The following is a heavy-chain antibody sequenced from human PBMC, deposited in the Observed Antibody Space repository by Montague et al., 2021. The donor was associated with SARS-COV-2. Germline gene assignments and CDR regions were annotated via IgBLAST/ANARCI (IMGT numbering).Heavy chain of an antibody. CDR3: VRAFSNSFKWFDP. J-gene: IGHJ5*01. CDR1: GFTFSAYW. CDR2: IRADGTTT. Sequence: SLRLSCAASGFTFSAYWMYWVRQAPGQGLEWVARIRADGTTTNYADSVKGRFTISRDNAQGTVYLHMTTLTAEDTAVYYCVRAFSNSFKWFDPWGQGTLVTVSS. D-gene: IGHD6-13*01. V-gene: IGHV3-74*01.